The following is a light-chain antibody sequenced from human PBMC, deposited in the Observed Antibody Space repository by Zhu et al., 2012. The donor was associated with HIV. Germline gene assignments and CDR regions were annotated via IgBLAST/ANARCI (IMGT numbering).Light chain of an antibody. CDR2: ETT. CDR3: QQYYSPSYT. Sequence: DIQMTQSPSTLFASVGDRVTITCRASQNVYKWLAWYQQKPEKAPKLLIYETTHLETGVPSRFSGSGSETEFTLTISSLQPDDFASYSCQQYYSPSYTFGQGTKLQI. V-gene: IGKV1-5*03. J-gene: IGKJ2*01. CDR1: QNVYKW.